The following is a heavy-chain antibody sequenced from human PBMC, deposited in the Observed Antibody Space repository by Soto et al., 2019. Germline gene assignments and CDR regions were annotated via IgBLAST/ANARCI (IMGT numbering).Heavy chain of an antibody. CDR2: TYHSGRT. J-gene: IGHJ4*02. CDR3: ARMNYYDTSGYPFDY. V-gene: IGHV4-4*02. CDR1: GGSMSSSNW. D-gene: IGHD3-22*01. Sequence: SETLSLTCTVSGGSMSSSNWWNWVRQPPGKGLEWIGYTYHSGRTNYNPSLKSRVTMSADTSKNQFSLKLNSVTAADTAVYYCARMNYYDTSGYPFDYWGQGMMVTVSS.